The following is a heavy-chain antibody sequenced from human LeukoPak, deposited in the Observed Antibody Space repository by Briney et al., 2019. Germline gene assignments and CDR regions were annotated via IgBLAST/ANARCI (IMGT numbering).Heavy chain of an antibody. D-gene: IGHD3-10*01. Sequence: ASVKVSCKASGGTFSSYAISWVRQAPGQGLEWMGGIIPIFGTANYAQKFQGRVTMTADESTTTVYMELSSLTSEDTAVYYCARGYGSGSDLYYYYGMDVWGQGTTVTVSS. V-gene: IGHV1-69*13. CDR1: GGTFSSYA. CDR2: IIPIFGTA. J-gene: IGHJ6*02. CDR3: ARGYGSGSDLYYYYGMDV.